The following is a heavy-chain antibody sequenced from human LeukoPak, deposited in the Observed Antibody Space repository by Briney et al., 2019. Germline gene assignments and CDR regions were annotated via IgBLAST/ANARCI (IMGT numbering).Heavy chain of an antibody. CDR1: GGSISSGGYY. CDR2: IYYSGST. CDR3: ARAIGYCSSTSCSYFDY. V-gene: IGHV4-31*03. J-gene: IGHJ4*02. Sequence: SETLSLTCTVSGGSISSGGYYWSWIRRHPGKGLEWIGYIYYSGSTYYNPSLKSRVTISVDTSKNQFSLKLSSVTAADTAVYYCARAIGYCSSTSCSYFDYWGQGTLVTVSS. D-gene: IGHD2-2*01.